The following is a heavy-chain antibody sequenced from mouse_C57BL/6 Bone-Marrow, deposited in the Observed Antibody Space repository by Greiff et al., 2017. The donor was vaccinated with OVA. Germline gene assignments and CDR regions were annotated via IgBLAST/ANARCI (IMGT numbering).Heavy chain of an antibody. V-gene: IGHV5-12*01. CDR1: GFTFSDYY. CDR2: ISNGGGST. J-gene: IGHJ4*01. Sequence: EVQLVESGGGLVQPGGSLKLSCAASGFTFSDYYMYWVRQTPEKRLEWVAYISNGGGSTYYPDTVKGRFTISRDNAKNTLYLQMSHLKSEDTAMYYCARHAYYYGSSYAMDYWGQGTSVTVSS. D-gene: IGHD1-1*01. CDR3: ARHAYYYGSSYAMDY.